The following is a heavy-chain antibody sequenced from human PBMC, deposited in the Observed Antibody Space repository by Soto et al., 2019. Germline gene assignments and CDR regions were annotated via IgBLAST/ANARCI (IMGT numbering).Heavy chain of an antibody. CDR3: ARVYYDILTGYYYYYMDV. V-gene: IGHV1-8*01. D-gene: IGHD3-9*01. J-gene: IGHJ6*03. Sequence: QVQLVQSGAEVKKPGASVKVYCKASGYTFTSYDINWVRQATGHGLEWMGWMNPNSGNTGYAQKFQGRVSMTRNTSISTAYMELSSLRSEDTAVYYCARVYYDILTGYYYYYMDVWGKGTTVTVSS. CDR1: GYTFTSYD. CDR2: MNPNSGNT.